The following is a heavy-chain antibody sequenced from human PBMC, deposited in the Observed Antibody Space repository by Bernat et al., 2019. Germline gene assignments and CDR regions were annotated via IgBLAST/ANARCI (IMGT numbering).Heavy chain of an antibody. CDR1: GYIFTSYG. J-gene: IGHJ5*02. Sequence: QVQLVQSGAEVKKPGASVKVSCKASGYIFTSYGISWVRQAPGQGLEWMGWISVYNGYKNYAQKFQGRVTITADESTSTAYMELSSLRSEDTAVYYCARTIHPAKRGYNWFDPWGQGTLVTVSS. V-gene: IGHV1-18*01. D-gene: IGHD3-16*01. CDR2: ISVYNGYK. CDR3: ARTIHPAKRGYNWFDP.